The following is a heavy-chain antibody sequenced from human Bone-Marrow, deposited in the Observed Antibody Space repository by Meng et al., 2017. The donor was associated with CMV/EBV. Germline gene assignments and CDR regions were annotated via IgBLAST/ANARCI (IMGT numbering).Heavy chain of an antibody. Sequence: SETLSLTCTVSGGSVSRGSYYWSWIRQPPGKGLEWIGYIYYSGSTNYNPSLKSRVTISVDTSKNQFSLKLSSVTAAETAVDYCARGGAGYSNVFVYWGQGTRVTVYS. D-gene: IGHD4-11*01. V-gene: IGHV4-61*01. CDR1: GGSVSRGSYY. CDR2: IYYSGST. J-gene: IGHJ4*02. CDR3: ARGGAGYSNVFVY.